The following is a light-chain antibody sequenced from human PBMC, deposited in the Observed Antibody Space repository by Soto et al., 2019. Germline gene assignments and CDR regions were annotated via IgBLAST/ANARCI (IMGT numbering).Light chain of an antibody. V-gene: IGLV3-21*04. CDR2: YDS. J-gene: IGLJ3*02. CDR1: NIGSES. CDR3: QVWDGSSEQQV. Sequence: SYELSQPPSVSVAPGKTATITCGGNNIGSESVHWYQQKPGQAPVLVMDYDSDRPSGIPERFSGSNSGNTATLTIIRVEAGDEGDYYCQVWDGSSEQQVFGGGTQLTVL.